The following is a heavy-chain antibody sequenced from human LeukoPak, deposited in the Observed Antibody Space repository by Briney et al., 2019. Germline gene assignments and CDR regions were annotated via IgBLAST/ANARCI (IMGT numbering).Heavy chain of an antibody. CDR3: ARGYGYSSSWYYYYYYMDV. J-gene: IGHJ6*03. CDR2: TNPNSGNT. D-gene: IGHD6-13*01. V-gene: IGHV1-8*03. CDR1: GYTFTSYD. Sequence: ASVKVSCKASGYTFTSYDINWVRQATGQGLEWMGWTNPNSGNTGYAQKFQGRVTITRNTSISTAYMELSSLRSEDTAVYYCARGYGYSSSWYYYYYYMDVWGKGTTVTVSS.